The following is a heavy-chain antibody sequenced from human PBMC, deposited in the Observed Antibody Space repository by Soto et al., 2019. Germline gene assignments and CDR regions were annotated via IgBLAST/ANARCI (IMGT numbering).Heavy chain of an antibody. CDR2: ITPIFGAA. CDR3: ARDEIAVANRVGMDV. J-gene: IGHJ6*02. V-gene: IGHV1-69*06. CDR1: GGAFRSYT. D-gene: IGHD6-19*01. Sequence: QVQLVQSGAEVKKPGSSVKVSCKASGGAFRSYTISWVRQAPGQGLEWMGGITPIFGAANYAQKFEGRVTISADKSTTTAYMELSNLTSEYTAVYYCARDEIAVANRVGMDVWGQGNTVIVSS.